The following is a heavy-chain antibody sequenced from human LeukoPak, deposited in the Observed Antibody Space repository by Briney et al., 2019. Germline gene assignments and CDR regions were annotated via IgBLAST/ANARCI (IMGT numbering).Heavy chain of an antibody. V-gene: IGHV3-66*01. D-gene: IGHD3-22*01. Sequence: GGSLRLSCAASGFTVSSNYMSWVRQAPGKGLEWVSVIYSGGSTYYADSVKGRFTISRDNSKNTLYLQMNSLRAEDTAVYYCARGVYYYDSSGYYSTDNWGQGTLVTVSS. CDR2: IYSGGST. CDR1: GFTVSSNY. J-gene: IGHJ4*02. CDR3: ARGVYYYDSSGYYSTDN.